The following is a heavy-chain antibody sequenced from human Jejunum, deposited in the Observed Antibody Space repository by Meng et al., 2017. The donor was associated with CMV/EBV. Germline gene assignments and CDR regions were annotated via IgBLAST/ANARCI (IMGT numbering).Heavy chain of an antibody. V-gene: IGHV4-59*01. J-gene: IGHJ4*02. Sequence: TVSDGYISSYYWSWVRQSPGKGLEWLGYIHYSESTKYNPSLGSRVTMSLDRSRNQFSLRLSSVTAADTAVYFCVRGVSPTEWPLEKWGQGTLVTVSS. CDR3: VRGVSPTEWPLEK. CDR1: DGYISSYY. D-gene: IGHD3-3*01. CDR2: IHYSEST.